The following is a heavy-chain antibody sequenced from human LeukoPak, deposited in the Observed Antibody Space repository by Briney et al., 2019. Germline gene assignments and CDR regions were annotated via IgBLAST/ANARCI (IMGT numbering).Heavy chain of an antibody. V-gene: IGHV1-3*01. D-gene: IGHD6-13*01. CDR2: INAGNGNT. CDR1: GYTFTSYA. Sequence: VASVKVSCKASGYTFTSYAMHWVRQAPGQRLEWMGWINAGNGNTKYSQKFQGRVTITRDTSASTAYMELSSLRSEDTAVYYCARDRGRGYSSSWSYNWFDPWGQGTLVTVSS. CDR3: ARDRGRGYSSSWSYNWFDP. J-gene: IGHJ5*02.